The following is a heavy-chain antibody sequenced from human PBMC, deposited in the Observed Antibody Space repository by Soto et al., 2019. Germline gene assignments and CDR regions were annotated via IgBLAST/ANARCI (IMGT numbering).Heavy chain of an antibody. CDR2: IFHGGNT. CDR3: APARWYDAFDV. D-gene: IGHD2-15*01. CDR1: GFFISSGNY. J-gene: IGHJ3*01. V-gene: IGHV4-38-2*01. Sequence: SETLSLTCAVSGFFISSGNYWGWIRKPPGKGLEWIGSIFHGGNTYYNPSLKSRVTISVDMSKNQCSLKLNSLTAADTAVYSCAPARWYDAFDVWGQGTVVTVSS.